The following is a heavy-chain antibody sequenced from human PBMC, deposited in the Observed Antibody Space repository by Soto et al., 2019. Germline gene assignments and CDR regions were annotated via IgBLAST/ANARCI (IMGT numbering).Heavy chain of an antibody. Sequence: ASVKVSCKASGYTFTGYYMHWVRQAPGQGLEWMGWINPNSGGTNYAQKFQGRVTMTRDTSISTAYMELSRLRSDDTAVYYCARGRVVVPATFLHKWFDPFGQRTLVTFCS. J-gene: IGHJ5*02. D-gene: IGHD2-15*01. CDR3: ARGRVVVPATFLHKWFDP. CDR2: INPNSGGT. CDR1: GYTFTGYY. V-gene: IGHV1-2*02.